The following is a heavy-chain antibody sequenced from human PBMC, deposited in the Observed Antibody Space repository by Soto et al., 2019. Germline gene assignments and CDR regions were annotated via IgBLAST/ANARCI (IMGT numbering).Heavy chain of an antibody. Sequence: PGGSLRLSCAASGFTFSSYSMNWVRQAPGKGLEWVSSISSSSSYIYYADSVKGRFTISRDNAKNSLYLQMNSLRAEDTAVYYCARVDLDPNSAIVGATTVFDYWGQGTLVTVSS. V-gene: IGHV3-21*01. CDR3: ARVDLDPNSAIVGATTVFDY. CDR1: GFTFSSYS. D-gene: IGHD1-26*01. CDR2: ISSSSSYI. J-gene: IGHJ4*02.